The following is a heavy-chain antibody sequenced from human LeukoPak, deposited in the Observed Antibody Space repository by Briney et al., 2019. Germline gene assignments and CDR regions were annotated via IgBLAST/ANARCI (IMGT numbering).Heavy chain of an antibody. J-gene: IGHJ6*02. CDR3: ARDQTAMAFYYYYGMDV. CDR2: IGTAGDT. CDR1: GFTFSSYD. Sequence: GGSLRLSCAASGFTFSSYDMHWVRQATGKGLEWVSAIGTAGDTYYPGSVKGRFTISRDNAKNSLYLQMNSLRAEDTAVYYCARDQTAMAFYYYYGMDVWGQGTTVTVSS. V-gene: IGHV3-13*01. D-gene: IGHD5-18*01.